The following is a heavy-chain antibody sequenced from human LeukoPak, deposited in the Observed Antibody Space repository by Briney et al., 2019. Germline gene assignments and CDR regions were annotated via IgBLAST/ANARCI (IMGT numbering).Heavy chain of an antibody. CDR2: INWNSDNI. D-gene: IGHD6-13*01. CDR1: GFTFDDYA. J-gene: IGHJ4*02. V-gene: IGHV3-9*01. CDR3: AKDLSIYSCSGGRGY. Sequence: PGRSLRLSCAASGFTFDDYAMHWVRQAPGKGLEGVSGINWNSDNIGYADALKGRFPISRDNAKNSLYLQMNSRRAEDTALYYCAKDLSIYSCSGGRGYWGQGTLVTVSS.